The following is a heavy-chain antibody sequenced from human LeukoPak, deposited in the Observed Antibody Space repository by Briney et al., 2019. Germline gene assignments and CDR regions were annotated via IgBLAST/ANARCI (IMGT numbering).Heavy chain of an antibody. D-gene: IGHD3-10*01. V-gene: IGHV3-15*01. J-gene: IGHJ4*02. CDR1: GFSISNDW. Sequence: PGGSLRLSCAASGFSISNDWMSWVRQAPGKGLEWVARVKSRSAGETTDYAAPVKGRFTISRDDSKNTLYLQMNSLKTEDTAVYYCTLIQGWGSGSYCRDFWGQGTLVTVSS. CDR2: VKSRSAGETT. CDR3: TLIQGWGSGSYCRDF.